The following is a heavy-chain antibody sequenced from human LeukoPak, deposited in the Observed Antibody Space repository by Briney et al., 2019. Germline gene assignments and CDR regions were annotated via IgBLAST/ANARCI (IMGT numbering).Heavy chain of an antibody. Sequence: PGGSLRLSCAASGFTFSSYAMSWVRQAPGKGLEWVSAISGSGGSTYYADSVKGRFTISRDNSKNTLYLQMNSLRAEDTAVYYCAKSGSSWLNKLGDFDYWGQGTLVTASS. CDR1: GFTFSSYA. D-gene: IGHD6-13*01. J-gene: IGHJ4*02. CDR3: AKSGSSWLNKLGDFDY. V-gene: IGHV3-23*01. CDR2: ISGSGGST.